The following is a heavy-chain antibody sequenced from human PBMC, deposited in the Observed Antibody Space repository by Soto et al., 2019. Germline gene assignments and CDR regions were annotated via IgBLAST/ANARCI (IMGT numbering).Heavy chain of an antibody. J-gene: IGHJ6*02. CDR1: GFTFSSYS. CDR3: ARDYYDSAAHYGMDV. D-gene: IGHD3-22*01. CDR2: ISSSSSYI. V-gene: IGHV3-21*01. Sequence: GGSLRLSCAASGFTFSSYSMNWVRQAPGKGLEWVSSISSSSSYIYYADSVKGRFTISRDNAKNSLYLQMNSLRAEDTAVYYCARDYYDSAAHYGMDVWGQGTTVTVSS.